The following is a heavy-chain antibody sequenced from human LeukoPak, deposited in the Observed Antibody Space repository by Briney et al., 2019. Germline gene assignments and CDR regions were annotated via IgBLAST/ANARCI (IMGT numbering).Heavy chain of an antibody. V-gene: IGHV4-4*02. D-gene: IGHD5-24*01. CDR1: GVSISSSNW. Sequence: PSETLSLTCAVSGVSISSSNWWSWFRQPPGKGLEWIGSIYYSGSTYYNPSLKSRVTISVDTSKNQFSLKLSSVTAADTAVYYCARVRRWLQSHDAFDIWGQGTMVTVSS. CDR3: ARVRRWLQSHDAFDI. J-gene: IGHJ3*02. CDR2: IYYSGST.